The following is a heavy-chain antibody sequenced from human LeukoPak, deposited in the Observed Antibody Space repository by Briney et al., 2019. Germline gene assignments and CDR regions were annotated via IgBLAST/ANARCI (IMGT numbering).Heavy chain of an antibody. CDR2: IIGSSGTT. D-gene: IGHD5-12*01. J-gene: IGHJ4*02. Sequence: GGSPRLSCVASGFSFNNYAMNWVRQAPGKGLEWVSLIIGSSGTTFYADSVKGRFTISRDKSKSTLYLQMSSLRAEDTAVYYCAKGAYDYIEIAYFDYWGQGSLVTVSS. CDR1: GFSFNNYA. CDR3: AKGAYDYIEIAYFDY. V-gene: IGHV3-23*01.